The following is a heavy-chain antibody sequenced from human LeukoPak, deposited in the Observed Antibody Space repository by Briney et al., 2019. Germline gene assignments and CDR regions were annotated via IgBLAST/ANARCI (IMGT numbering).Heavy chain of an antibody. Sequence: GGTLRLSCAAPGFNFRKYVMTWVRQAPGKGLEWVSGINNHDGNTYNADSVKGRFFISRDDSKSTLYLQMNSLRAEDTAVYYCARDYYDSGSYGGISFDYWGQGTLVTVSS. V-gene: IGHV3-23*01. CDR1: GFNFRKYV. CDR3: ARDYYDSGSYGGISFDY. D-gene: IGHD3-10*01. CDR2: INNHDGNT. J-gene: IGHJ4*02.